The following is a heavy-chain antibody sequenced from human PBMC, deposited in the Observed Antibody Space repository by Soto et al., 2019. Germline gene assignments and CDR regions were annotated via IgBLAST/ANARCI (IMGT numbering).Heavy chain of an antibody. J-gene: IGHJ4*02. V-gene: IGHV3-23*01. D-gene: IGHD6-19*01. CDR2: ISGNDGTT. CDR3: AKYSSAWYGYFDY. Sequence: GGSLRLSCAASGFTFSNACMSWVRQAPGKGLEWISAISGNDGTTYYADSVKGRFTISRDISKNTLYLQIDSLRAEDTAIYYCAKYSSAWYGYFDYWGQGTLVTVSS. CDR1: GFTFSNAC.